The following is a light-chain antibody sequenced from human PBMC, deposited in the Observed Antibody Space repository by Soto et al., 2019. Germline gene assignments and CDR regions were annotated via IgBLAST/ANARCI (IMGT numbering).Light chain of an antibody. Sequence: EIVLTQSPGTLSLSPGESATLPCRANQVVSSSYLAWYQQKPGQAPRLLIYHASDRATGVPDRFSGSGSGTDFALTITRLEPEDFALFYCQQYGTFPFSFGQGTKLEIK. CDR1: QVVSSSY. J-gene: IGKJ2*01. CDR3: QQYGTFPFS. V-gene: IGKV3-20*01. CDR2: HAS.